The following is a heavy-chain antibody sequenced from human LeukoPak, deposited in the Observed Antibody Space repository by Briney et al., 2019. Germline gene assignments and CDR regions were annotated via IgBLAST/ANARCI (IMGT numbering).Heavy chain of an antibody. CDR1: GYSFTSYG. D-gene: IGHD3-22*01. Sequence: ASVKVSCKTSGYSFTSYGINWVRQAPGQGLEWMGWISTDNGNTNYAQKLQGRVTMTTDTSTSTAYMELRSLRSDDTAVYYCARDLPLYYYDSSGYQSTNDYWGQGTLVTVSS. J-gene: IGHJ4*02. CDR3: ARDLPLYYYDSSGYQSTNDY. CDR2: ISTDNGNT. V-gene: IGHV1-18*01.